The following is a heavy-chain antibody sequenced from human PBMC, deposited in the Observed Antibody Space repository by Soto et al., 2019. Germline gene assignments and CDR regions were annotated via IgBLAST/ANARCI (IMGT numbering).Heavy chain of an antibody. Sequence: SETLSLTCAVSGGSISSSNWWSWVRQPPGKGLEWIGEIYHSGSTNYNPSLKSRVTISVDKSKNQFSLKLSSVTAADTAVYYCARDRGTMVRGPPDVWGQGTTVTVSS. CDR2: IYHSGST. CDR3: ARDRGTMVRGPPDV. CDR1: GGSISSSNW. J-gene: IGHJ6*02. V-gene: IGHV4-4*02. D-gene: IGHD3-10*01.